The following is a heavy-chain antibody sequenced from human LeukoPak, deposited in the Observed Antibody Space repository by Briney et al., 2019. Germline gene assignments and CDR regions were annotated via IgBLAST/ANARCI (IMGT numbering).Heavy chain of an antibody. V-gene: IGHV1-58*02. CDR2: IVVGSGNT. J-gene: IGHJ4*02. CDR1: GFTFTSSA. CDR3: AAITGSGSRAYYLDY. Sequence: GASVTVSCKASGFTFTSSAMQWVRQARGQRLEWIGWIVVGSGNTNYAQKFQERVTITRDMSTSTAYMELSSLRSEDTAVYYCAAITGSGSRAYYLDYWGQGTLVTVSS. D-gene: IGHD1-26*01.